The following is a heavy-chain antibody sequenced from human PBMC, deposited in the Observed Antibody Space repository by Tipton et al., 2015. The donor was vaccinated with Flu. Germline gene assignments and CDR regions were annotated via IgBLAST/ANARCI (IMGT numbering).Heavy chain of an antibody. CDR1: GGSISSSSHY. CDR3: ARYTSSWDPPRD. CDR2: IYHSGST. Sequence: TLSLTCTVSGGSISSSSHYWGWIRQPPGKGLEWIGSIYHSGSTYYNPSLKSRVTISVDTSKNQFSLKLGSVTAGDTAVYYCARYTSSWDPPRDWGQGTPVTVSS. D-gene: IGHD6-13*01. J-gene: IGHJ1*01. V-gene: IGHV4-39*07.